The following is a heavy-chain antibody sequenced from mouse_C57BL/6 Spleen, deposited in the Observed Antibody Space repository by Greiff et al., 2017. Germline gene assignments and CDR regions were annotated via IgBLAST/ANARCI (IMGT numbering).Heavy chain of an antibody. J-gene: IGHJ2*01. V-gene: IGHV1-64*01. CDR1: GYTFTSYW. D-gene: IGHD1-1*01. Sequence: QVQLQQPGAELVKPGASVKLSCKASGYTFTSYWMHWVKQRPGQGLEWIGMIHPNSGSTNYNEKFKSKATLTVDKSSSTAYMQLRSLTSEDSAVYYCARIPDYYESSDYFDYWGQGTTLTVAS. CDR2: IHPNSGST. CDR3: ARIPDYYESSDYFDY.